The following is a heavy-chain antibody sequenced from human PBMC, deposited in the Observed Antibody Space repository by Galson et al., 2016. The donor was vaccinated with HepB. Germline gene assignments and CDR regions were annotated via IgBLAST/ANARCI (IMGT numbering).Heavy chain of an antibody. CDR1: GASVTSYY. Sequence: SETLSLTCTVSGASVTSYYWSWIRQPPGKGLEWIGCMYYSGRTDYSPSLKRRVTMSADTSKNQFSPRLSSVTAADTAVYYCARQQVGNNWFDPWGQGTLVTVSS. CDR3: ARQQVGNNWFDP. CDR2: MYYSGRT. J-gene: IGHJ5*02. V-gene: IGHV4-59*02.